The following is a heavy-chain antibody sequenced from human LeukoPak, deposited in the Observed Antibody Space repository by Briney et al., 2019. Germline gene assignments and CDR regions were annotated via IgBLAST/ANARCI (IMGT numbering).Heavy chain of an antibody. J-gene: IGHJ4*02. CDR1: GFTFSSYG. D-gene: IGHD6-13*01. Sequence: GGSLRLSCAASGFTFSSYGMPWVRQAPGKGLEWVAVIWYDGSNKYYADSVKGRFTISRDNSKNTLYLQVNSLRAEDTAVYYCARDGIAAVAFDYWGQGTLVTVSS. CDR3: ARDGIAAVAFDY. CDR2: IWYDGSNK. V-gene: IGHV3-33*01.